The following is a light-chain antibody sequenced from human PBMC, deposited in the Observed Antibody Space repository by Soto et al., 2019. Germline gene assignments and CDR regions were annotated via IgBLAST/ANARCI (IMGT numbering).Light chain of an antibody. V-gene: IGKV1-6*01. Sequence: IQMTQSPSSLSASVGDRVTITCRASQGVRDDVGWYQQKPGKAPKLLIYSASTLHSGVPSRFSGSGSGTDFTLTISSLQPEDFATYYCLQESNYPLTFGGGTKVEIK. CDR3: LQESNYPLT. J-gene: IGKJ4*01. CDR2: SAS. CDR1: QGVRDD.